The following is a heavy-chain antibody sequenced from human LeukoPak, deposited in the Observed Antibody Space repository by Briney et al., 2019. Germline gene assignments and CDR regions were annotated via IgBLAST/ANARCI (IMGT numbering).Heavy chain of an antibody. CDR2: INPNSGGT. D-gene: IGHD4-17*01. J-gene: IGHJ6*03. CDR3: ARGGDVYYYYYMDV. Sequence: GASVKVSCKASGYTFTGYYMHWVRQAPGQGLEWMGRINPNSGGTNYAQKFQGRVTMTRHTSISTAYMELSRLRSDDTAVYYCARGGDVYYYYYMDVWGKGTTVTVSS. V-gene: IGHV1-2*06. CDR1: GYTFTGYY.